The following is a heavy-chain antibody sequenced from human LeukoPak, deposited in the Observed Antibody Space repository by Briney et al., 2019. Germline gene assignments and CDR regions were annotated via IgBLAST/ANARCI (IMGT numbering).Heavy chain of an antibody. CDR1: GFTFRDYY. CDR3: ARTRYRGLDAFDI. V-gene: IGHV3-11*01. D-gene: IGHD3-10*01. CDR2: ISSSGSTI. J-gene: IGHJ3*02. Sequence: GSLRLSCAASGFTFRDYYLSWIRQAPGKGLEWGSYISSSGSTIYYADSVKGRFTISRDNAKNSLYLQMNSLRAEDMAVYYCARTRYRGLDAFDIWGQGTMVTVSS.